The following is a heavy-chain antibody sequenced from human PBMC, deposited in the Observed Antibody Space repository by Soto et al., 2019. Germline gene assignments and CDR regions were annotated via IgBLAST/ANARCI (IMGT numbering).Heavy chain of an antibody. J-gene: IGHJ4*02. CDR3: AKDKVRRSVVGPLWYFDY. CDR2: ISYDGSNK. V-gene: IGHV3-30*18. Sequence: PGGSLRLSCAASGFTFSSYGMHWVRQAPGKGLEWVAVISYDGSNKYYADSVKGRFTISRDNSKNTLYLQMNSLRAEDTAVYYCAKDKVRRSVVGPLWYFDYWGQGTLDTVSS. D-gene: IGHD3-10*01. CDR1: GFTFSSYG.